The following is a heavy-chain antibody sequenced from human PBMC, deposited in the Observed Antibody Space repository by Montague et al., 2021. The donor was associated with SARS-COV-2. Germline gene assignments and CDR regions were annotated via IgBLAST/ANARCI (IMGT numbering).Heavy chain of an antibody. J-gene: IGHJ3*02. D-gene: IGHD2-2*01. V-gene: IGHV4-61*05. Sequence: SETLSLTCTVSGGSISSSSYYWGWIRQPPGKGLEWIGYMYYSGSTNYNPSLKSRVTISVDTSKNQFSLKLSSMTAADTAVYYCARKGRGYCSSTSCQSAFDIWGQGTMVTVSS. CDR2: MYYSGST. CDR3: ARKGRGYCSSTSCQSAFDI. CDR1: GGSISSSSYY.